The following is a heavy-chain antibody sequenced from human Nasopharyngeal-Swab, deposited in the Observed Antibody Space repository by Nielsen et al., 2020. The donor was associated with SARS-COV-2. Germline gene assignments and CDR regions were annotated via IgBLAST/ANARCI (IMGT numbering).Heavy chain of an antibody. D-gene: IGHD4-17*01. CDR2: NYFDNSDT. CDR1: GHILSNYW. Sequence: GESPKISCTGFGHILSNYWLAWVRQMPGRGLEWMGFNYFDNSDTRYSPSFQGQVTISADKSISTAYLQWSSLRATDTAIYYCARQRTTLTLGRAFDLWGQGTVVTVSS. V-gene: IGHV5-51*01. CDR3: ARQRTTLTLGRAFDL. J-gene: IGHJ3*01.